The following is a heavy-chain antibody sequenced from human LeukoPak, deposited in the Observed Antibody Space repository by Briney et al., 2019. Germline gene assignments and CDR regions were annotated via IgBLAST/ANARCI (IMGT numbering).Heavy chain of an antibody. D-gene: IGHD3-10*01. CDR1: GFTFTNAW. Sequence: GGPLRLSCVDSGFTFTNAWMSWVRQAPGKGLEWIGRIKSKTDGETTIYAEPVRGRFTISRDDSKSAVYLQMNSLKIEDTAVYYCTTDLGTYYHGSQRLIPIDYWGQGTLVTVSS. V-gene: IGHV3-15*01. CDR3: TTDLGTYYHGSQRLIPIDY. J-gene: IGHJ4*02. CDR2: IKSKTDGETT.